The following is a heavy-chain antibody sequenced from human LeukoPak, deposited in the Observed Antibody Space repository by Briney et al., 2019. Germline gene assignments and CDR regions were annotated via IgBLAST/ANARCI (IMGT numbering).Heavy chain of an antibody. D-gene: IGHD5-18*01. V-gene: IGHV3-49*04. J-gene: IGHJ4*02. Sequence: GGSLRLSCTASGFTFGDYAMSWVRQAPGKGLEWVGFIRSKAYGGTTEYAASVKGRFTISRDDSKSIAYLQMNSLRAEDTAVYYCAKDQDSYGSYFDYWGQGTLVTVSS. CDR2: IRSKAYGGTT. CDR3: AKDQDSYGSYFDY. CDR1: GFTFGDYA.